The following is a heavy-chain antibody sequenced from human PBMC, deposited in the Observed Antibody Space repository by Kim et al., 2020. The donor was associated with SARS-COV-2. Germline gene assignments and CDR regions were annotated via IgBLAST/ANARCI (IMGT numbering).Heavy chain of an antibody. CDR2: IYYSGST. D-gene: IGHD5-12*01. Sequence: SETLSLTCTVSGGSISSGGYYWSWIRQHPGKGLEWIGYIYYSGSTYYNPSLKSRVTISVDTSKNQFSLKLSSVTAADTAVYYCARGVYSGYSRSYYYYGMDVWGQGTTVTVSS. CDR1: GGSISSGGYY. CDR3: ARGVYSGYSRSYYYYGMDV. J-gene: IGHJ6*02. V-gene: IGHV4-31*03.